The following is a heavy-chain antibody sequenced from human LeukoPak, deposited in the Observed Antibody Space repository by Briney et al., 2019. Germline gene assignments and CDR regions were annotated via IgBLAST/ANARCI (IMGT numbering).Heavy chain of an antibody. CDR3: ARDGDYYDSSGYYLLGYYYYYMDV. J-gene: IGHJ6*03. Sequence: PGGSLRLSCAASGFTFSSYSMNWVREAPGMGLEWVSYISSSSSTIYYADSVKGRFTISRDNAKNSLYLQMNSLRAEDTAVYYCARDGDYYDSSGYYLLGYYYYYMDVWGKGTTLTVSS. CDR1: GFTFSSYS. V-gene: IGHV3-48*01. CDR2: ISSSSSTI. D-gene: IGHD3-22*01.